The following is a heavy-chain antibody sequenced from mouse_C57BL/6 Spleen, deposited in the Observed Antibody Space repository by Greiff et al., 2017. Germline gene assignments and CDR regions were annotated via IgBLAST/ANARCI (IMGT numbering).Heavy chain of an antibody. CDR2: ISSGSSTI. D-gene: IGHD1-1*02. V-gene: IGHV5-17*01. CDR3: ARDRWATNYFDY. Sequence: DVMLVESGGGLVKPGGSLKLSCAASGFTFSDYGMHWVRQAPEKGLEWVAYISSGSSTIYYADTVKGRFTISRDNAKNTLFLQMTSLRSEDTAMYYCARDRWATNYFDYWGQGTTLTVSS. CDR1: GFTFSDYG. J-gene: IGHJ2*01.